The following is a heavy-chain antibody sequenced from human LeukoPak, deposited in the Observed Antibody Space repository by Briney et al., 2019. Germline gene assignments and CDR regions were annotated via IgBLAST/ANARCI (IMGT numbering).Heavy chain of an antibody. V-gene: IGHV3-30*02. CDR3: AKDRCSGGIGCYYYYMDV. J-gene: IGHJ6*03. CDR2: IQYDGSNE. D-gene: IGHD2-15*01. Sequence: GGSLRLSCAPSGLTFSSYGMHWVRQAPGQGLEWVAYIQYDGSNEQYGDSVKGRFSISRDSSKNILYLQMNSLRAEDTAVYYCAKDRCSGGIGCYYYYMDVWGKGTTVTISS. CDR1: GLTFSSYG.